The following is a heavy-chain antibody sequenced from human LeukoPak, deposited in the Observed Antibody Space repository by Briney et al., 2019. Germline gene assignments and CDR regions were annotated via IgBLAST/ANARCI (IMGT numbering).Heavy chain of an antibody. J-gene: IGHJ1*01. CDR3: ARSTGTIGVAEYFQH. CDR1: GGTFSSYA. V-gene: IGHV1-69*01. CDR2: IIPIFGTA. D-gene: IGHD1-1*01. Sequence: SVKVSCKASGGTFSSYAISWVRQAPGQGLEWMGGIIPIFGTANYAQKFQGRVTITADESTSTAYMELGSLRSEDTAVYYCARSTGTIGVAEYFQHWGQGTLVTVSS.